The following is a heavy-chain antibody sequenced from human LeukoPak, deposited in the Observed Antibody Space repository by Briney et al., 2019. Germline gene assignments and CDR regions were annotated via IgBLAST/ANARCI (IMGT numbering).Heavy chain of an antibody. J-gene: IGHJ4*02. CDR3: ASAPIGGSYGISH. CDR2: INPNSGGT. Sequence: ASVKVSCKASGYTFTGYYMHWVRQAPGQGLEWMGWINPNSGGTNYAQKFQGRVTMTRDTSISTAYMELSSLRSEDTAVYYCASAPIGGSYGISHWGQGTLVTVSS. V-gene: IGHV1-2*02. CDR1: GYTFTGYY. D-gene: IGHD1-26*01.